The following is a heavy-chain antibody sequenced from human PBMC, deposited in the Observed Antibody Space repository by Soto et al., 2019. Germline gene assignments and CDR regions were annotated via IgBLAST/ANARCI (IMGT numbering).Heavy chain of an antibody. V-gene: IGHV1-2*04. CDR3: ARGWGYGWFDP. Sequence: ASVKVSCKASGYTFTSYYIHWVRQAPGQGLEWMGWINSNCGGTNYAQKFQGWVTMTRDTSISTAYMELSRLRSDDTAVYYCARGWGYGWFDPWGQGTLVTVSS. D-gene: IGHD5-12*01. J-gene: IGHJ5*02. CDR2: INSNCGGT. CDR1: GYTFTSYY.